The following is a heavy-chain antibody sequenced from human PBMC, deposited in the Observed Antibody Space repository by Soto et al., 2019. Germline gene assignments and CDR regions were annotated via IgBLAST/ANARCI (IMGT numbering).Heavy chain of an antibody. CDR3: AKGID. J-gene: IGHJ4*02. CDR2: IADSRDRT. CDR1: GFTFRSYA. V-gene: IGHV3-23*04. D-gene: IGHD2-15*01. Sequence: EVLLVESGGGLVQPGGSLRLSCAASGFTFRSYAMSWVRQAPGKGLEWVSVIADSRDRTYYADSVKGRFTISRDNSKNTLYLQMHNLRAEDTATYYCAKGIDWGQGTRVTVSS.